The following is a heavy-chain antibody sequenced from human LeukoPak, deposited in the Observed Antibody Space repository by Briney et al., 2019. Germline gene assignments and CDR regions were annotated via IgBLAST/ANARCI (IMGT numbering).Heavy chain of an antibody. D-gene: IGHD5-18*01. Sequence: SVKVSCKASGGTFSSYAISWVRQAPGQGLEWMGRIIPILGIANYAQKFQGRVTITADKSTSTAYMELSSLRSEDTAVYDCARVDTAMVIDYWGQGTLVTVSS. CDR3: ARVDTAMVIDY. CDR1: GGTFSSYA. CDR2: IIPILGIA. V-gene: IGHV1-69*04. J-gene: IGHJ4*02.